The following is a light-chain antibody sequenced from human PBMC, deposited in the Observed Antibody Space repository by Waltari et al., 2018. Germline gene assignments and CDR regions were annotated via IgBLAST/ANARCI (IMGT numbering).Light chain of an antibody. J-gene: IGKJ4*01. CDR1: QSVSYTASNNHC. Sequence: DIVRTPSPDSLAVSLGESATINCKAIQSVSYTASNNHCLTWYQQKPGQPPKLLIYWVANRESGVPDRFSGSGSGTDFTLTISRLEAEDVAVYYCQQYYTTPLTCGGGTKVEI. CDR3: QQYYTTPLT. V-gene: IGKV4-1*01. CDR2: WVA.